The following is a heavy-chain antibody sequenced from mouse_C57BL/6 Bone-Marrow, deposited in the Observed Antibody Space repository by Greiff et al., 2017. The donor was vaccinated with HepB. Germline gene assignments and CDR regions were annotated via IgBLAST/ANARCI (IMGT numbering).Heavy chain of an antibody. CDR1: GFNIKDDY. V-gene: IGHV14-4*01. CDR3: TIYGNYGAY. Sequence: VQLQQSGAELVRPGASVKLSCTASGFNIKDDYMHWVKQRPEQGLEWIGWIDPENGDTEYASKFQGKATITADTSSNTAYLQLSILTSEDTAVYYCTIYGNYGAYWGQGTLVTVSA. J-gene: IGHJ3*01. D-gene: IGHD2-1*01. CDR2: IDPENGDT.